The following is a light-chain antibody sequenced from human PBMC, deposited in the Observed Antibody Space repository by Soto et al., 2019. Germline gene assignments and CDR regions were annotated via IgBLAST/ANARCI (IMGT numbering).Light chain of an antibody. CDR2: GAS. CDR3: QQYNNWPPWT. J-gene: IGKJ1*01. Sequence: EIVMTQAPATLSVAPGERATLSCSASQSVSSNLAWYQQKRGQAPRLLIYGASTRATGIPARFSGSGSGTEFTRTISSLQSEDFAVYYCQQYNNWPPWTFGQGTKVEMK. V-gene: IGKV3-15*01. CDR1: QSVSSN.